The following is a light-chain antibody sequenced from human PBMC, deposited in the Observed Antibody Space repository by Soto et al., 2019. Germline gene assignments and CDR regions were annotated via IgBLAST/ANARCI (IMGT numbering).Light chain of an antibody. J-gene: IGKJ3*01. CDR2: GAS. V-gene: IGKV3-20*01. CDR3: QQYSSSPPEFT. CDR1: QSVNSNY. Sequence: EIVLTQSPGTLSVSPGERVTLSCRASQSVNSNYLSWYQKRPGQAPRLLIFGASYSATGIPDRFSGSGSGTDLTLTISRLEREDFAVYYCQQYSSSPPEFTFGPGTKVDSK.